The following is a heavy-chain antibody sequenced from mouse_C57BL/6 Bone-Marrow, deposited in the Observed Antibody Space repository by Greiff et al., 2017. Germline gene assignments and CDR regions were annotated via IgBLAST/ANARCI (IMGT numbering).Heavy chain of an antibody. Sequence: EVMLVESGAELVKPGASVKLSCTASGFNIKDYYMHWVKQRTEQGLEWIGRIDPEDGETKYAPKFQGKATITADTSSTTAYLQLSSLTSEDTAVYSCASLPEGYYYGCWGQGTTLTVAS. CDR1: GFNIKDYY. CDR2: IDPEDGET. V-gene: IGHV14-2*01. J-gene: IGHJ2*01. CDR3: ASLPEGYYYGC. D-gene: IGHD5-5*01.